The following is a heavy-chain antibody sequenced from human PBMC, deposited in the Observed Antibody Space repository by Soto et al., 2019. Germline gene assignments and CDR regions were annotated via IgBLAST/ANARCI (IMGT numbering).Heavy chain of an antibody. J-gene: IGHJ2*01. CDR2: IDGSGGDT. V-gene: IGHV3-23*01. Sequence: PXVSLRLSCAASGFPFSTFALSWVRQAPGKGLEWVSAIDGSGGDTNYADSVKGRFTISRDHSKNTLYLQMNSLRAEDTAVYYCAKHSGYSSGPWWFDLWGRGTLVTVSS. CDR3: AKHSGYSSGPWWFDL. CDR1: GFPFSTFA. D-gene: IGHD5-12*01.